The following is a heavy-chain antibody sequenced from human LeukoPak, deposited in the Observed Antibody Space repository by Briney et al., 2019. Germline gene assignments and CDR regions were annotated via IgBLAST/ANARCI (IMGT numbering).Heavy chain of an antibody. CDR3: ARGLRLAAATGTGFDY. CDR1: GFTFSSYS. J-gene: IGHJ4*02. Sequence: GGSLRLSCVASGFTFSSYSMNWVRQAPGKGLEWVSYTSSSGSTVYYADSVKGRFSISRDSAKSSLYLQMNSLRAEDTAVYYCARGLRLAAATGTGFDYWGQGALVIVSS. D-gene: IGHD6-13*01. V-gene: IGHV3-48*04. CDR2: TSSSGSTV.